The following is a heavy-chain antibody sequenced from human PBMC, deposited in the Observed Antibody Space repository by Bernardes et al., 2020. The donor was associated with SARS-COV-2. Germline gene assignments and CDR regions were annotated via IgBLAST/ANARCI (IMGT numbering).Heavy chain of an antibody. Sequence: GGSLRLSCVASGFTFSSYGLYWVRQAPGKGLAWVSYIGRDSRDLSYLDSVKGRFTISRDDAQNSLYLQMNRLTAEDTAIYYCARRLIVEDRAGLDHWGRGTLVTVSS. V-gene: IGHV3-21*06. CDR2: IGRDSRDL. J-gene: IGHJ4*02. CDR1: GFTFSSYG. CDR3: ARRLIVEDRAGLDH. D-gene: IGHD2-15*01.